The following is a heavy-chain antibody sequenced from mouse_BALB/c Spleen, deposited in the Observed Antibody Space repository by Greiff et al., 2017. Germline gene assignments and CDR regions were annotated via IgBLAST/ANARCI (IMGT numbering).Heavy chain of an antibody. D-gene: IGHD2-1*01. CDR1: GFTFSSYT. Sequence: EVKLVESGGGLVKPGGSLKLSCAASGFTFSSYTMSWVRQTPEKRLEWVATISSGGSYTYYPDSVKGRFTISRDNAKNTLYLQMSSLKSEDTAMYYCTREGNGNYPYYFDYWGQGTTRTVSS. CDR3: TREGNGNYPYYFDY. CDR2: ISSGGSYT. J-gene: IGHJ2*01. V-gene: IGHV5-6-4*01.